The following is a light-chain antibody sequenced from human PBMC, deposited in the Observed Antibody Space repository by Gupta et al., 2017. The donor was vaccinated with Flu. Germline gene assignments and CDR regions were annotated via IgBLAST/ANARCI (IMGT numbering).Light chain of an antibody. V-gene: IGKV4-1*01. CDR2: WAS. CDR1: QNGLRSSNNKNY. Sequence: DIVMTQSPDSLAVSLGERATINCKSSQNGLRSSNNKNYLAWYQQKTGQPPKLLIYWASTRESGVPDRFSGRGSGTDFTLTISSLQAEDVAVYYCQQYDSVPRTFGQGTKVEIK. J-gene: IGKJ1*01. CDR3: QQYDSVPRT.